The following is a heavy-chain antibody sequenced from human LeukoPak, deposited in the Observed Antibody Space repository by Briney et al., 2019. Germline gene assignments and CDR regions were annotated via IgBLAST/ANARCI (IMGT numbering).Heavy chain of an antibody. D-gene: IGHD3-10*01. CDR3: ARDITMVRGVSLFDP. Sequence: SETLSLTCAVYGGSFSGYYWSWIRQPPGKGLEWIGEINHSGSTNYNPSLKSRVTISVDTSKNQFSLKPSSVTAADTAVYYCARDITMVRGVSLFDPWGQGTLVTVSS. CDR1: GGSFSGYY. CDR2: INHSGST. J-gene: IGHJ5*02. V-gene: IGHV4-34*01.